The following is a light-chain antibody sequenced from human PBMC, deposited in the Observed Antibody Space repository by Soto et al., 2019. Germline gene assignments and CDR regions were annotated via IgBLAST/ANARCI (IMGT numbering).Light chain of an antibody. CDR3: QQRSNWPPLT. Sequence: EIVLTQSPATLSLSPGQRATLSCRASQSVSTYLVWYQQQPGQAPRLLIYDASNRANGIPARFSGSGSGTDFTLTISSLEPEDFAVYYCQQRSNWPPLTFGGGTKVEIK. CDR2: DAS. CDR1: QSVSTY. V-gene: IGKV3-11*01. J-gene: IGKJ4*01.